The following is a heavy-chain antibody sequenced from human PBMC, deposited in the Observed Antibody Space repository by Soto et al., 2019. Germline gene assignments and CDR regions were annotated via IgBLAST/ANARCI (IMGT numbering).Heavy chain of an antibody. J-gene: IGHJ4*02. CDR2: INHSGNT. D-gene: IGHD2-8*02. CDR1: GGSISSSSYY. CDR3: ARDKITGLFDY. Sequence: PSETLSLTCTVSGGSISSSSYYWGWIRQPPGKGLEWIGEINHSGNTNYNPSLKSRVTISVDTSKNQLSLKLTSVTAADTAVYYCARDKITGLFDYWGQGALVTVSS. V-gene: IGHV4-39*07.